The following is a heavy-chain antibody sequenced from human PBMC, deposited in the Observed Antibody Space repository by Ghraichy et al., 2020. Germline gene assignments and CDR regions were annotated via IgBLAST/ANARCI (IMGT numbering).Heavy chain of an antibody. V-gene: IGHV3-21*01. CDR3: ARDQGYCTNGVCYTDYYYGMDV. J-gene: IGHJ6*02. D-gene: IGHD2-8*01. Sequence: GESLNISCAASGFTFSSYSMNWVRQAPGKGLEWVSSISSSSSYIYYADSVKGRFTISRDNAKNSLYLQMNSLRAEDTAVYYCARDQGYCTNGVCYTDYYYGMDVWGQGTTVTVSS. CDR1: GFTFSSYS. CDR2: ISSSSSYI.